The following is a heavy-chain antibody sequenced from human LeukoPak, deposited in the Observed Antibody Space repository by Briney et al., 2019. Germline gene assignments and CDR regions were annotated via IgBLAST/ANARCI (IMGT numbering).Heavy chain of an antibody. J-gene: IGHJ6*04. CDR3: AELGITMIGGV. Sequence: GGSLRLSCAAFGFPLSSYAMSWVRQAPGKGLEWVSATSSSDAGTYHADSVRGRFTISRDNSKNTLYLQMNSLRAEDTAVYYCAELGITMIGGVWGKGTTVTISS. V-gene: IGHV3-23*01. CDR1: GFPLSSYA. D-gene: IGHD3-10*02. CDR2: TSSSDAGT.